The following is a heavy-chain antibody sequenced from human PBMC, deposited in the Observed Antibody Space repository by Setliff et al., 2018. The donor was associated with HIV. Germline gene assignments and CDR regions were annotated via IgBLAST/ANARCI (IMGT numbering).Heavy chain of an antibody. D-gene: IGHD4-4*01. Sequence: ASVKVSCKASGYTFTAYYIHWVRQAPGQGLEWMGWINSNNGGTKYAQNFQGRVTMTRDTSITTAYMELSRLISDDTAVYYCARDDEMGTVTEHYYYGMGVWGQGTTVTVSS. CDR2: INSNNGGT. V-gene: IGHV1-2*02. J-gene: IGHJ6*02. CDR3: ARDDEMGTVTEHYYYGMGV. CDR1: GYTFTAYY.